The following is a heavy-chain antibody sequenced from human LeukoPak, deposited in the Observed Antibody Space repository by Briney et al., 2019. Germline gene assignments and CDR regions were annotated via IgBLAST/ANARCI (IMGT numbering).Heavy chain of an antibody. Sequence: GGSLRLSCAASGFTFSDAWMSWVRQAPGKGLEWIGRIKSKTDGGTTDYAAPVKGRFTISRDDSKNTLYLQMNSLKIEDTAVYCCTTVPASPSPDPWGQGTLVTVSS. V-gene: IGHV3-15*01. J-gene: IGHJ5*02. D-gene: IGHD2-2*01. CDR1: GFTFSDAW. CDR3: TTVPASPSPDP. CDR2: IKSKTDGGTT.